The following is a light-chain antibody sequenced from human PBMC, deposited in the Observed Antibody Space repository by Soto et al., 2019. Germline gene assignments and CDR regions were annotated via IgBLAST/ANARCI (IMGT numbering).Light chain of an antibody. CDR1: QSVYYSSNKKNY. J-gene: IGKJ1*01. CDR2: WAS. CDR3: QQYYSAPA. Sequence: DIVMTQSPDSLAVSLGERATIKCQSSQSVYYSSNKKNYLAWYQQRPGQPPKLLIYWASSRESGVPARFSGSGSGTDFTLTISSLQADDVAVYYCQQYYSAPAFGQGTKVEIK. V-gene: IGKV4-1*01.